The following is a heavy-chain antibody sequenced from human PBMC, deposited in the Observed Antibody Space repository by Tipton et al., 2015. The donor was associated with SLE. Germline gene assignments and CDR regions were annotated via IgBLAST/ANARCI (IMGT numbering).Heavy chain of an antibody. CDR3: ARRYSSSWALFDY. CDR2: IYYSGST. CDR1: GGSISSYY. D-gene: IGHD6-13*01. J-gene: IGHJ4*02. Sequence: TLSLTCTVSGGSISSYYWSWIRQPPGKGLEWIGYIYYSGSTKFNPSLKSRVTISVDTSKNQFSLKLSSVTAADTAVYYCARRYSSSWALFDYWGQGTLVTVSS. V-gene: IGHV4-59*08.